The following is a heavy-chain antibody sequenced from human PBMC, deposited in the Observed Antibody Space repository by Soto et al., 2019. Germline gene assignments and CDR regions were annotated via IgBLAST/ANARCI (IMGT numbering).Heavy chain of an antibody. CDR1: GYTFTSYD. D-gene: IGHD2-2*01. CDR3: ARGREDIVVVPAAMQSPYYYYYYMDV. J-gene: IGHJ6*03. Sequence: ASVKVSCKASGYTFTSYDINWVRQATGQGLEWMGWMNPNSGNTGYAQKFQGRVTMTRNTSISTAYMELSSLGSEDTAVYYCARGREDIVVVPAAMQSPYYYYYYMDVWGKGTTVTVSS. V-gene: IGHV1-8*01. CDR2: MNPNSGNT.